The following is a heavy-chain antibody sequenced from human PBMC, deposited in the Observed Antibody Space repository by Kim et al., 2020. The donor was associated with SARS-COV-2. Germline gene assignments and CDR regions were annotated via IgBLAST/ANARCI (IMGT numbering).Heavy chain of an antibody. Sequence: GGSLRLSCAASGFTFSSYGMHWVRQAPGKGLEWVAVIWYDGSNKYYADSVKGRFTISRDNSKNTLYLQMNSLRAEDTAVYYCAKDVWYYDSSGYYFNYYYGMDVWGQGTTVTVSS. J-gene: IGHJ6*02. CDR1: GFTFSSYG. CDR3: AKDVWYYDSSGYYFNYYYGMDV. D-gene: IGHD3-22*01. V-gene: IGHV3-33*06. CDR2: IWYDGSNK.